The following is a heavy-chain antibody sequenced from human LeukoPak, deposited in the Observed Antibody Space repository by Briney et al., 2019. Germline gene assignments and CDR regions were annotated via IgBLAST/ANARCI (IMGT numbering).Heavy chain of an antibody. Sequence: ASVKVSCKASGYTFTTYDINWVRQAPGQGLEWMGWMDPNNGNTVYAHKFQGRVTITRNTSISTAYMELSSLRSEDTAVYYCARAPTFGYWFDPWGQGTLVTVSS. J-gene: IGHJ5*02. CDR1: GYTFTTYD. CDR3: ARAPTFGYWFDP. D-gene: IGHD3-10*02. V-gene: IGHV1-8*03. CDR2: MDPNNGNT.